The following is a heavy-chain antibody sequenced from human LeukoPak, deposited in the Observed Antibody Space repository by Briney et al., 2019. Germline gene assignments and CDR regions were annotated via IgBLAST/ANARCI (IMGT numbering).Heavy chain of an antibody. J-gene: IGHJ4*02. D-gene: IGHD5-18*01. CDR3: AKGRYSYGFACFDY. CDR2: INPNSGGT. Sequence: ASVKVSCKASGYTFTGYYMHWVRQAPGQGLEWMGWINPNSGGTNYAQKFQGRVTMTRDTSISTAYMELSRLRSDDTAVYYCAKGRYSYGFACFDYWGQGTLVTVSS. V-gene: IGHV1-2*02. CDR1: GYTFTGYY.